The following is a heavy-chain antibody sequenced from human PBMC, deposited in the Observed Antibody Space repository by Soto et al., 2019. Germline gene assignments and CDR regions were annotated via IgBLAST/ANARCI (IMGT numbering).Heavy chain of an antibody. CDR3: ARQGPSTTGTGWRWLFDY. Sequence: EVQLLESGGGLVQPGGSLRLSCAVSGFTFSSYAMSWVRQAPGKGLGWVSGISGSGGTTYYADSVKGRFTISRDNSKNTLYLQMNSVRAEDAAVYYCARQGPSTTGTGWRWLFDYWGQGTPVTVSS. V-gene: IGHV3-23*01. CDR1: GFTFSSYA. D-gene: IGHD1-1*01. CDR2: ISGSGGTT. J-gene: IGHJ4*02.